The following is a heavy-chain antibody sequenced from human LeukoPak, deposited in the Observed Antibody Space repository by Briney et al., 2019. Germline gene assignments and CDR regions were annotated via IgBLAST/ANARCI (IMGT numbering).Heavy chain of an antibody. CDR1: GFTFSSYA. D-gene: IGHD2-2*01. CDR2: ISGSGGST. V-gene: IGHV3-23*01. Sequence: GGSLRLSCAASGFTFSSYAMSWVRQAPGKGLEWVSAISGSGGSTYYADSVKGRFTISRDNSKNTLYLQMNSLRAEDTAVYYCAKDIRYCSSTSCYHDAFDIWGQGTMVTVSS. J-gene: IGHJ3*02. CDR3: AKDIRYCSSTSCYHDAFDI.